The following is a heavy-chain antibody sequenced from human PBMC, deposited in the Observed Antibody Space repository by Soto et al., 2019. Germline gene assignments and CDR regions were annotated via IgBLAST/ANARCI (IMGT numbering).Heavy chain of an antibody. J-gene: IGHJ6*02. Sequence: SETLSLTCTVSGGSISSYYWSWIRQPPGKGLEWIGYIYYSGSTNYNPSLKSRVTISVDTSKNQFSLKLSSVTAADTAVYYCARDMGYSSSWYEYYYYGMDVWGQGTTVTVSS. CDR3: ARDMGYSSSWYEYYYYGMDV. D-gene: IGHD6-13*01. CDR2: IYYSGST. V-gene: IGHV4-59*01. CDR1: GGSISSYY.